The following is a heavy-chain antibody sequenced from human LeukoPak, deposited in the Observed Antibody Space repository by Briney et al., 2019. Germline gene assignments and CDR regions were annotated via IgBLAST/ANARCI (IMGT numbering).Heavy chain of an antibody. Sequence: SETLSLTCTVSGGSISSYYWSWIRQPPGKGLEWIGYIYYSGSTNYNPSLKSRVTISVDTSKNQFSLKLSSVTAADTAVYYCARDSFRGKKGDSSGYYSWWFDPWGQGTLVTVLS. D-gene: IGHD3-22*01. CDR2: IYYSGST. CDR3: ARDSFRGKKGDSSGYYSWWFDP. J-gene: IGHJ5*02. CDR1: GGSISSYY. V-gene: IGHV4-59*01.